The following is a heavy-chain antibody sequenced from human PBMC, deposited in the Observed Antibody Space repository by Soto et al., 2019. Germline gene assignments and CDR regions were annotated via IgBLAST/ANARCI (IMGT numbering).Heavy chain of an antibody. Sequence: SLRLSCAASGFTFSSYAMSWVRQAPGKGLEWVSAISGSGGSTYYADSVKGRLTISRDNSKNTLYLQMNSLRAEDTAVYYCAKGGSSIAVAGSWFDPWGQGTLVTVSS. CDR2: ISGSGGST. J-gene: IGHJ5*02. CDR1: GFTFSSYA. CDR3: AKGGSSIAVAGSWFDP. V-gene: IGHV3-23*01. D-gene: IGHD6-19*01.